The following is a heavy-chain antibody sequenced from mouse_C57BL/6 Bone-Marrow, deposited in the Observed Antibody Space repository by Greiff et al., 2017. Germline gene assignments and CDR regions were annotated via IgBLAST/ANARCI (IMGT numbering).Heavy chain of an antibody. J-gene: IGHJ3*01. CDR3: ARHSADDGYPWFAY. D-gene: IGHD2-3*01. Sequence: EVQLVESGGGLVQPGGSLKLSCAASGFTFSDYYMYWVRQTPEKRLEWVAYISNGGGSTYYPDTVKGRFTISRDNAKNTLYLQMSRLKSEDTAMYYCARHSADDGYPWFAYWGQGTLVTVSA. V-gene: IGHV5-12*01. CDR2: ISNGGGST. CDR1: GFTFSDYY.